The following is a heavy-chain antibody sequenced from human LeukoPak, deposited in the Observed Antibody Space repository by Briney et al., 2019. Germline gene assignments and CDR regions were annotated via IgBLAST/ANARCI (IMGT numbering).Heavy chain of an antibody. J-gene: IGHJ4*02. V-gene: IGHV1-18*01. CDR3: ARQVDTTMALPDY. CDR1: GYTFTSYG. Sequence: ASVKVSCKTPGYTFTSYGVSWVRQAPGQRLEWMAWISTYNYNTNYAQKFRGRVTMTRDTSTSTVYMELRSLRSEDTAIYYCARQVDTTMALPDYWGQGTLVTVSS. D-gene: IGHD5-18*01. CDR2: ISTYNYNT.